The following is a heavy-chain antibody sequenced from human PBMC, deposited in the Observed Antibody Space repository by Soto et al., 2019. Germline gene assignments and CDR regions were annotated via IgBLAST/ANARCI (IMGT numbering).Heavy chain of an antibody. D-gene: IGHD2-15*01. CDR1: GFSFSSHA. CDR2: IGGSGDIT. CDR3: AKRLTVAGWYYFDY. Sequence: GGSLRLSCAASGFSFSSHAMNWVRQAPGKGLEWVSTIGGSGDITYYADSVKGRFTISRDNSKNTLYLQMSSLRAEDTAVYYCAKRLTVAGWYYFDYWGQGTLVTAPQ. V-gene: IGHV3-23*01. J-gene: IGHJ4*02.